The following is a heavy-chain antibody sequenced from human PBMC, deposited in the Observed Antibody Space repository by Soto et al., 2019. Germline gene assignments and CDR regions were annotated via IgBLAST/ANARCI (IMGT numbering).Heavy chain of an antibody. V-gene: IGHV5-51*01. J-gene: IGHJ6*02. CDR1: GFTFTTYW. D-gene: IGHD3-9*01. CDR2: IYPHDSDT. Sequence: PGESLKISCKASGFTFTTYWIGWVRQMPGKGLEWMGIIYPHDSDTRYSPSFQGQVTISADRSISTAYLQWSSLKASDTAIYYCARRPNTLNYYAMDVWGQGTTVTVSS. CDR3: ARRPNTLNYYAMDV.